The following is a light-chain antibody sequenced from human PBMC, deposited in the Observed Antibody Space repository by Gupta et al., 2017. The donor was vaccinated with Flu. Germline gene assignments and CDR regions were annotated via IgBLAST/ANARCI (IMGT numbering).Light chain of an antibody. CDR2: GSS. CDR3: QQYGSSPYS. CDR1: QRGTNDY. Sequence: VLTPSPGPLSVSPADRVTLSCRGSQRGTNDYLAWYQQIPGQAPRLLISGSSIRATGIPDRFSGSGSGTDFTLTVNRLEPEDSAVYYCQQYGSSPYSFGQGTKVEIK. J-gene: IGKJ2*01. V-gene: IGKV3-20*01.